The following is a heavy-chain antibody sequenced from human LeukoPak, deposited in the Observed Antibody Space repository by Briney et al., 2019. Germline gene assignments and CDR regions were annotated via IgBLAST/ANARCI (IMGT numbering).Heavy chain of an antibody. CDR3: AKDRSGAVAGSDY. Sequence: GGSLRLSCAASGFTFSNYGMHWVRQAPGKGLEWVAFIRYDGSNKYYADSVKGRFTISRDNSKNTLYLQMNSLRAEDTAVYYCAKDRSGAVAGSDYWGQGTLVTVSS. CDR2: IRYDGSNK. D-gene: IGHD6-19*01. CDR1: GFTFSNYG. V-gene: IGHV3-30*02. J-gene: IGHJ4*02.